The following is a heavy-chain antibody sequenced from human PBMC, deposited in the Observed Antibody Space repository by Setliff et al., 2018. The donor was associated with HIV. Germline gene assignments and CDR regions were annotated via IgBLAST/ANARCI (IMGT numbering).Heavy chain of an antibody. V-gene: IGHV4-61*09. Sequence: SETLSLTCTVSGGSISSGRYYWSWIRQPAGKGLEWIGHIYTSGRTNYNPSLKSRVTISVDPSKNQFSLKLNSVTAADTAVYYCARQEAGYYFDSSGYYFDYWGLGTLVTVSS. CDR2: IYTSGRT. D-gene: IGHD3-22*01. J-gene: IGHJ4*02. CDR1: GGSISSGRYY. CDR3: ARQEAGYYFDSSGYYFDY.